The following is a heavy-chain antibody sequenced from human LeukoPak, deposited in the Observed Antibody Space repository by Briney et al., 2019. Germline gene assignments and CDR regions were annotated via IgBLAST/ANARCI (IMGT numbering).Heavy chain of an antibody. CDR3: ARQPTGHPNWFDP. J-gene: IGHJ5*02. CDR2: LHYNGNT. Sequence: PSETLSLTCTVSGASINMKSYTWGWVRQPPGRGLEWIGALHYNGNTYSNPYLKSRVTISLDTSKNEFSLRMTSVTAADTAVYHCARQPTGHPNWFDPWGRGTLVTVSS. V-gene: IGHV4-39*01. D-gene: IGHD3-9*01. CDR1: GASINMKSYT.